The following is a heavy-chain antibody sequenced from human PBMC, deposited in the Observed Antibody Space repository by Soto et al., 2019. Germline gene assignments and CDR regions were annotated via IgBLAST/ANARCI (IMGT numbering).Heavy chain of an antibody. D-gene: IGHD5-18*01. CDR1: GFTFSSYA. CDR2: ISYDGSNK. Sequence: PGGSLRLSCAASGFTFSSYAMVWVRQAPGKGLEWVAVISYDGSNKYYADPVKGRFTISRDNSKNTLYVQMNSRRAEDTAVYYCARDVDTAMVTVDYWGQGPLLTVS. J-gene: IGHJ4*02. CDR3: ARDVDTAMVTVDY. V-gene: IGHV3-30-3*01.